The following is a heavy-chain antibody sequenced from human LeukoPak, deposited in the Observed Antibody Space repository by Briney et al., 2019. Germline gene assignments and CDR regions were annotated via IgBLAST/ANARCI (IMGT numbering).Heavy chain of an antibody. CDR1: GYTFTSYA. CDR2: INAGNGNT. J-gene: IGHJ5*02. Sequence: ASVTVSCKASGYTFTSYAMHWVRQAPGQRLEWMGWINAGNGNTKYSQKFQGRVTITRDTSASTAYMELSSLRSEDTAVYYCARDSHHTFGGPIGFDPWGQGTLVTVSS. D-gene: IGHD3-16*01. V-gene: IGHV1-3*01. CDR3: ARDSHHTFGGPIGFDP.